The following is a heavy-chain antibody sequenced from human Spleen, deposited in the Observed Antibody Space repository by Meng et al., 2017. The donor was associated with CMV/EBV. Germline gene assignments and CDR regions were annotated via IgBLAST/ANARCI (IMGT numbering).Heavy chain of an antibody. V-gene: IGHV3-74*01. Sequence: GGSLRLSCAASGFTFSRYWMHWVRQAPGKGLVWVSRINSDGSSTTCADSVKGRFTISRDNAKNSLYLQMNSLRAEDTAVYYCARDQELLWFGAPVYYGMDVWGQGTTVTVSS. D-gene: IGHD3-10*01. CDR1: GFTFSRYW. CDR2: INSDGSST. CDR3: ARDQELLWFGAPVYYGMDV. J-gene: IGHJ6*02.